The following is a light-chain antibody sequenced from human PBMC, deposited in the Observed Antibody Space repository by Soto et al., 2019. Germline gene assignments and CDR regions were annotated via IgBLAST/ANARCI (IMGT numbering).Light chain of an antibody. V-gene: IGKV2-28*01. CDR3: MQALQTPL. Sequence: DIVMTQSPLSLPVTPGEPASISCRSSQSLLHSNGYNYLDWYLQKPGQSPQLLIYLGSNRASGVPDRFSGSASGTDFTLKISRVEAEDVGVYYCMQALQTPLFGQGTKVEIK. CDR2: LGS. J-gene: IGKJ1*01. CDR1: QSLLHSNGYNY.